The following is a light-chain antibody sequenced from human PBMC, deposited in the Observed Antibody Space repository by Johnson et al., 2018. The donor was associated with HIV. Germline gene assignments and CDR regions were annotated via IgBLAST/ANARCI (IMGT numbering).Light chain of an antibody. CDR2: ENN. CDR3: GTGDSRLSAYV. V-gene: IGLV1-51*02. CDR1: SSNIGDNY. Sequence: QSVLTQPPSVSAAPGQRVTISCSGSSSNIGDNYVSWYQQLPGTAPKLLIYENNKRPSGIPDRFSGSKSGTSATLGITGLQPGDEADYYCGTGDSRLSAYVFGTGTKVTFL. J-gene: IGLJ1*01.